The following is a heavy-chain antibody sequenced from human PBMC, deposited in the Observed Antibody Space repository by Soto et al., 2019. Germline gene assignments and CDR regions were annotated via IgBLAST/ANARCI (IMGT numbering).Heavy chain of an antibody. V-gene: IGHV4-59*08. CDR1: GGSISSYY. J-gene: IGHJ4*02. Sequence: QVQLQESGPGLVKPSETLSLTCTVSGGSISSYYWSWIRQPPGKGLEWIGYIYYSGRTNYNPSLKSRVTISVDTSKNQFSLNLSSVTAANTAVYYCARSSTVTTDPRFDYWGQGTLVTVSS. D-gene: IGHD4-17*01. CDR2: IYYSGRT. CDR3: ARSSTVTTDPRFDY.